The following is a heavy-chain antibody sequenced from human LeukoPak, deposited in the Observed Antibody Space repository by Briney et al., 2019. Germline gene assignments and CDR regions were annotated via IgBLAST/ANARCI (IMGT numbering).Heavy chain of an antibody. CDR1: GLAFSSYS. CDR3: ARDFTPEWFDIH. Sequence: GRSLRLSCVASGLAFSSYSMHWVRQAPGKRLEWVGVISYDGSDEYYTDSVKGRFTISRDNSKNTVYLQMNSLRADDTAVYYCARDFTPEWFDIHWGQGTLVTVS. J-gene: IGHJ4*02. CDR2: ISYDGSDE. D-gene: IGHD3-3*01. V-gene: IGHV3-30*04.